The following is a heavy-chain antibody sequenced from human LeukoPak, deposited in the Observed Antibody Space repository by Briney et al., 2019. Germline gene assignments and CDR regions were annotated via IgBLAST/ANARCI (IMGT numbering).Heavy chain of an antibody. CDR1: GASISSSNYY. D-gene: IGHD3-10*01. Sequence: SETLSLTCAVSGASISSSNYYWGWVRQSPGKGLEWIGNIYSSGNTYYNASLKSRVTMYIDTSKNQFSLKLSSVTAADTAVYYCASYGTAYYYGSGSYPGENYFDYWGQGTLVTVSS. J-gene: IGHJ4*02. CDR3: ASYGTAYYYGSGSYPGENYFDY. V-gene: IGHV4-39*01. CDR2: IYSSGNT.